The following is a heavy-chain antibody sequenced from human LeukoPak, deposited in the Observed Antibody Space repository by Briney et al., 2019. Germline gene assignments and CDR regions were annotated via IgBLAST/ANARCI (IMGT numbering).Heavy chain of an antibody. CDR1: GGSISSVVYY. D-gene: IGHD6-19*01. V-gene: IGHV4-31*03. J-gene: IGHJ4*02. Sequence: PSETLSLTCTVSGGSISSVVYYWSWIRQHPGKGLEWIGYIYYTGSTYYNPSLESRVTISVDTSKNQFSLKVRSVTAADTAVYYCARDFASGRDGPFDYWGQGTLVTVSS. CDR2: IYYTGST. CDR3: ARDFASGRDGPFDY.